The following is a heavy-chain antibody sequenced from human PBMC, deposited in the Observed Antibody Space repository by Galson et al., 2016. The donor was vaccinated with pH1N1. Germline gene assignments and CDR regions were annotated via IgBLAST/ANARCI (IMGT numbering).Heavy chain of an antibody. J-gene: IGHJ6*02. Sequence: SVKVSCKASGYTFTSYDINWERQATGQGLEWMGWMDPNSSNTGSAQKFQGRVTMTRNSSITTAYMELDSLRFEDTAVYYCARGRKYAMDVWGQGTTVTVSS. V-gene: IGHV1-8*01. CDR2: MDPNSSNT. CDR1: GYTFTSYD. CDR3: ARGRKYAMDV. D-gene: IGHD1-14*01.